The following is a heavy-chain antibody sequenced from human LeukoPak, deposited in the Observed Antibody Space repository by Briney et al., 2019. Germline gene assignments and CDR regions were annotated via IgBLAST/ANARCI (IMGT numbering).Heavy chain of an antibody. Sequence: SETLSLTCAVYGGSFSGCYWSWIRQPPGKGLEWIGEINHSGSTNYNPSLKSRVTISVDTSKNQFSLKLSSVTAADTAVYYCARGPKNFWRTLDPWGQGTLVTVSS. CDR2: INHSGST. CDR1: GGSFSGCY. V-gene: IGHV4-34*01. CDR3: ARGPKNFWRTLDP. J-gene: IGHJ5*02. D-gene: IGHD3-3*01.